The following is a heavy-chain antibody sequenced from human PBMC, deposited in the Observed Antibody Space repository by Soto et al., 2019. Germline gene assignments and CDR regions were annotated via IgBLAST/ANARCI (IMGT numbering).Heavy chain of an antibody. V-gene: IGHV1-46*01. D-gene: IGHD3-22*01. CDR1: GYTFTSYY. J-gene: IGHJ3*02. CDR2: INPSGGST. Sequence: ASVKVSCKASGYTFTSYYMHWVRQAPGQELEWMGIINPSGGSTSYAQKFQGRVTMTRDTSTSTVYMELSSLRSEDTAVYYCAGGRYYYYDSSGYYGIIPGAFDIWGQGTMVTVSS. CDR3: AGGRYYYYDSSGYYGIIPGAFDI.